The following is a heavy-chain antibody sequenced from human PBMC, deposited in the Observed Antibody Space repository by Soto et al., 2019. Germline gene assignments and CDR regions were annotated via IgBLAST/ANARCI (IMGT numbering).Heavy chain of an antibody. CDR2: INPNSGGT. CDR3: ARQTMIGGDAFDI. D-gene: IGHD3-22*01. V-gene: IGHV1-2*04. Sequence: GASVKVSCKASGYTFTGYYMHWVRQAPGQGLEWMGWINPNSGGTNYAQKFQGWVTMTRDTSISTAYMELSRLRSDDTAVYYCARQTMIGGDAFDIWGQGTMVTVSS. J-gene: IGHJ3*02. CDR1: GYTFTGYY.